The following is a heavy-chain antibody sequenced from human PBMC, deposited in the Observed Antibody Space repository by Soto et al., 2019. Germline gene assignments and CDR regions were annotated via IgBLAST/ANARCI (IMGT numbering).Heavy chain of an antibody. CDR3: ASLQQLVIIVDY. CDR2: ISGSDGRT. V-gene: IGHV3-23*01. Sequence: EVRLLESGGGLVQPGGSLRLSCEASGFTFRSYAMSWVRQAPGKGLEWVSGISGSDGRTYYADSVKGRFTISRDNSKNTLYLQMNSLRAEDTAVYYCASLQQLVIIVDYWGQGTLVTVSS. J-gene: IGHJ4*02. D-gene: IGHD6-13*01. CDR1: GFTFRSYA.